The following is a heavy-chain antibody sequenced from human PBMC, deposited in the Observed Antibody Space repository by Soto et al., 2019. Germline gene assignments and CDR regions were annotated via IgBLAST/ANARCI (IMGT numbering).Heavy chain of an antibody. CDR2: INPSDGTT. CDR1: GYMFTSYF. J-gene: IGHJ4*02. D-gene: IGHD6-19*01. V-gene: IGHV1-46*01. Sequence: QGHLVQSGAEVKRPGASVRVSCESSGYMFTSYFIHWVRQAPGQGLEWVGVINPSDGTTTYAQKFQARITMTRDTSTTTVDMELSSLRSEDTAVYYSARDKDSSARPRAEFDYWGQGTLITVSS. CDR3: ARDKDSSARPRAEFDY.